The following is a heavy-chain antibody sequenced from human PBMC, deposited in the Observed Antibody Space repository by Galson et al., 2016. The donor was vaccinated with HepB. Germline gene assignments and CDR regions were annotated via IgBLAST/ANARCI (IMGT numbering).Heavy chain of an antibody. V-gene: IGHV1-46*01. Sequence: SVKVSCKASGYTFTNYYIHWVRQAPGQGLEWMGVINPSGSTTSYAPKFQDRVTMTRDTSTTTVYMELRSLRSDDSAVYFCARLRSAAGRGYFDYWGQGTLVSVSS. CDR2: INPSGSTT. D-gene: IGHD6-13*01. CDR3: ARLRSAAGRGYFDY. J-gene: IGHJ4*02. CDR1: GYTFTNYY.